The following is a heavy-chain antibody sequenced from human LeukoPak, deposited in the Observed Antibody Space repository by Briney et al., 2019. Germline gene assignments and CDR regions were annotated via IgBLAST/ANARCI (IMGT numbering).Heavy chain of an antibody. CDR3: ARDSYYGSGSYYRYTFDY. Sequence: PGGSLRLSCAASGFTVSSNYMGWVRQAPGKGLEWVSVIYSGGTTYYADSVKGRFTISRDNSKNTLYLQMTSLRAEDTAVYYCARDSYYGSGSYYRYTFDYWGQGTLVTVSS. CDR2: IYSGGTT. D-gene: IGHD3-10*01. CDR1: GFTVSSNY. V-gene: IGHV3-53*01. J-gene: IGHJ4*02.